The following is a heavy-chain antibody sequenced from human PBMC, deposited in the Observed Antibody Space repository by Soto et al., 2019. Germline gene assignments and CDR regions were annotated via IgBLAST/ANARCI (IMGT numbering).Heavy chain of an antibody. CDR1: GYTFTSYD. D-gene: IGHD2-15*01. J-gene: IGHJ4*02. Sequence: TSVKVSCKASGYTFTSYDINWVRQATGQGLEWMGWMNPNSGNTGYAQKFQGRVTMTRNTSISTANMELSSLRSEDTAVYYCARGMTVVVAAASGYWGQRTLVTVSS. CDR3: ARGMTVVVAAASGY. CDR2: MNPNSGNT. V-gene: IGHV1-8*01.